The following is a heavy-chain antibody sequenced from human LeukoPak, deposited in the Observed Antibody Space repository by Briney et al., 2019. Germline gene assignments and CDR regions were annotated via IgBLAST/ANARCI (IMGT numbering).Heavy chain of an antibody. V-gene: IGHV1-2*02. Sequence: GASVKVSCKASGYTFTGYYIHWVRQAPEQGLEWMGWINPKTGVTNYTQKFQGRVTMTRDTSISTAYMELSRLRSDDTAMYYCARDICSGGGCYAYWGQGTLVTVSS. CDR3: ARDICSGGGCYAY. D-gene: IGHD2-15*01. CDR2: INPKTGVT. CDR1: GYTFTGYY. J-gene: IGHJ4*02.